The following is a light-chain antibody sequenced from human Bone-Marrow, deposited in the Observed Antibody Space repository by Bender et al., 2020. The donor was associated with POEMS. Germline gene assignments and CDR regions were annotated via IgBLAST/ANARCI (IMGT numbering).Light chain of an antibody. V-gene: IGLV1-40*01. J-gene: IGLJ1*01. CDR1: SSNIGADFD. CDR3: NSYTTSDTYV. CDR2: GDN. Sequence: QSVLTQPPSVSGAPGQRVTISCIGSSSNIGADFDVHWYYHLPGTAPKLLIYGDNIRPSGVPYRFSGAKSGSTASLTISGLQAEDEAHYYCNSYTTSDTYVFGTGTEVTVL.